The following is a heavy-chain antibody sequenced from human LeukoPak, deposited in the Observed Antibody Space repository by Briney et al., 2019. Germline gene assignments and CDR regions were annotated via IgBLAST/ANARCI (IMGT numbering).Heavy chain of an antibody. CDR2: INGDGSLN. J-gene: IGHJ4*02. Sequence: PGGSLRLSCAASGFTFSTYAMNWVRHTPGKGLEWVANINGDGSLNGHVASVKGRFTISRDNAKNSVYLQMISLRDEDTAVYYCTRDRAYGALDYWGQGTLVTVSS. V-gene: IGHV3-7*01. D-gene: IGHD4/OR15-4a*01. CDR1: GFTFSTYA. CDR3: TRDRAYGALDY.